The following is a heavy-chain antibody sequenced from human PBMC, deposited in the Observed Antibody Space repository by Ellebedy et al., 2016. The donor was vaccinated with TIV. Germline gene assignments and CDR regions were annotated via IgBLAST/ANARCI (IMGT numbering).Heavy chain of an antibody. D-gene: IGHD1-26*01. CDR1: GSTFTNYA. CDR2: ISTSGGST. CDR3: VRGAGSYHFDY. V-gene: IGHV3-23*01. J-gene: IGHJ4*02. Sequence: GESLKISCAASGSTFTNYAMSWVRQAPGKGLEWVSAISTSGGSTYYADSVKGRFTVSRDNSKNTLYLQMNSLRAEDTAVYYCVRGAGSYHFDYWGQGTLVTV.